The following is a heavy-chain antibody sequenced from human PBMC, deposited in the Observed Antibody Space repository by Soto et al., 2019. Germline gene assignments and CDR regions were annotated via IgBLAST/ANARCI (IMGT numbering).Heavy chain of an antibody. CDR3: ATSYGSGYRAFDF. Sequence: QVQLVQSGAEVKRPGSSVKVSCKASGDTFNFYSINWVRQAPGLGLEWMGRVNPILSMSNYAQRFQGRVTMTANKSTSTAYMELSGLRSDEPAIYYCATSYGSGYRAFDFWGQGALVTVSS. D-gene: IGHD3-10*01. CDR2: VNPILSMS. J-gene: IGHJ4*02. CDR1: GDTFNFYS. V-gene: IGHV1-69*04.